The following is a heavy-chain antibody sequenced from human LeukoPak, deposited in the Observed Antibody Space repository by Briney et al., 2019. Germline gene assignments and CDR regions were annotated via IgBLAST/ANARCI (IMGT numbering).Heavy chain of an antibody. CDR3: ANASPGYCSGTSCRRPIDY. D-gene: IGHD2-2*01. CDR2: IRYDGSNK. V-gene: IGHV3-30*02. J-gene: IGHJ4*02. Sequence: GGSLRLSCAASGFTFSSYGMHWVRQAPGKGLEWVAFIRYDGSNKYYADSVKGRFTISRDDSKNTLYLQMNSLRAEDTAVYYCANASPGYCSGTSCRRPIDYWGQGTLVTVSS. CDR1: GFTFSSYG.